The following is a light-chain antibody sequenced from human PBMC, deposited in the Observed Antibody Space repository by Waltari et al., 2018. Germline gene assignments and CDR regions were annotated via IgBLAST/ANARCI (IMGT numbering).Light chain of an antibody. V-gene: IGKV3-20*01. CDR2: GAS. Sequence: VLTQSPGTLSLSPGEGATLPCRASQNIGSSRLAWYQQKPAQAPRLPISGASSRATGIPDRFSGSGSGTDFTLTIRRLESEDFAVYYCQQYDTSPLTFGGGTKVEIK. CDR3: QQYDTSPLT. CDR1: QNIGSSR. J-gene: IGKJ4*01.